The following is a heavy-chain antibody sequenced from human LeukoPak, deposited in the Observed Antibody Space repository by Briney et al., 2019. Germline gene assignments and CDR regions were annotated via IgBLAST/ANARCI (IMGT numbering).Heavy chain of an antibody. CDR1: GYTFTSYY. D-gene: IGHD3/OR15-3a*01. J-gene: IGHJ3*02. V-gene: IGHV1-2*02. CDR2: INPNSGGT. Sequence: ASVKVSCKASGYTFTSYYMHWVRQAPGQGLEWMGWINPNSGGTNYAQKFQGRVTMTRDTSISTAYMELSRLRSDDTAVYYCARNGAVDWDAEYAFDIWGQGTWVTVSS. CDR3: ARNGAVDWDAEYAFDI.